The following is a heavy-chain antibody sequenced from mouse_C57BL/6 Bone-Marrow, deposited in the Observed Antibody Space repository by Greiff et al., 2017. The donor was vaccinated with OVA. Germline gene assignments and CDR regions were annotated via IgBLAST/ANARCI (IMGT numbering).Heavy chain of an antibody. CDR1: GYTFTSYT. V-gene: IGHV1-4*01. D-gene: IGHD2-5*01. J-gene: IGHJ4*01. CDR3: ARGYNKHGGYYYAMDY. Sequence: QVHVKQSGAELARPGASVKMSCKASGYTFTSYTMHWVKQRPGQGLEWIGYINPSSGYPKYNQKFKDKATLTADKSSSTAYLQMSSLTSEDSAVYYCARGYNKHGGYYYAMDYWGQGTSVTVSS. CDR2: INPSSGYP.